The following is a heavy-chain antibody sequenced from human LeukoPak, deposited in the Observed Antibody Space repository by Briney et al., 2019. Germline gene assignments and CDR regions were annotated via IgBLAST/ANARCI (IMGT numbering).Heavy chain of an antibody. D-gene: IGHD1-26*01. J-gene: IGHJ3*02. CDR2: INSDGSVT. V-gene: IGHV3-74*01. CDR1: QFSFSKNW. Sequence: GGSLRLSCAGSQFSFSKNWMHWVRQAPGKGLMSVARINSDGSVTDYADSVKGRFAISRDNAKNTLFLQMNSLRAEDTALFYCVREVGAPGSFDIWGQGTLVTVSS. CDR3: VREVGAPGSFDI.